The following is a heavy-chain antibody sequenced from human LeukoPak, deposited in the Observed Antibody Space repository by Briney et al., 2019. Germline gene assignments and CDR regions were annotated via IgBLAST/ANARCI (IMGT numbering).Heavy chain of an antibody. CDR1: GFTFSGYD. D-gene: IGHD6-19*01. J-gene: IGHJ4*02. CDR2: ISTSGNTI. CDR3: ARDLTVAGPIGC. V-gene: IGHV3-48*03. Sequence: GGSLRLSCAASGFTFSGYDMNWVRQAPGKGLEWISYISTSGNTIYYADSVKGRFTISRDNAQSSLHLQMNRLRAEDTAIYYCARDLTVAGPIGCWGQGTLVTVSS.